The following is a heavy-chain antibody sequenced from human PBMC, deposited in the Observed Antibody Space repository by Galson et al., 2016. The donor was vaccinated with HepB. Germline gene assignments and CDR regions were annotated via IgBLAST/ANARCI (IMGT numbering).Heavy chain of an antibody. D-gene: IGHD4-17*01. Sequence: TLSLTCAVSGGSISSGIYSWSWIRQSPGKGLEWIGEINHSGSTNYNPSLKSRVTISVDTSKNQFSLKLSSVTAADTAVYYCARGDNPDYGDYASAYYYMDVWGKGTTVTVSS. CDR3: ARGDNPDYGDYASAYYYMDV. CDR2: INHSGST. J-gene: IGHJ6*03. V-gene: IGHV4-30-2*06. CDR1: GGSISSGIYS.